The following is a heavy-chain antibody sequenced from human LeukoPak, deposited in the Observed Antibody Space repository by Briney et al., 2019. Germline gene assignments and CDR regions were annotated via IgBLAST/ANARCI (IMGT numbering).Heavy chain of an antibody. Sequence: SETLSLTCTVSGGSIISYYWSWMRQPPGKGLEWIVDIYYSGSTNYNPSLKSRVTISEDTSKNQFSLKLSSVATADTAVYYCARVGSSWHPLDYWGQGILVTVSS. D-gene: IGHD6-13*01. J-gene: IGHJ4*02. V-gene: IGHV4-59*01. CDR2: IYYSGST. CDR3: ARVGSSWHPLDY. CDR1: GGSIISYY.